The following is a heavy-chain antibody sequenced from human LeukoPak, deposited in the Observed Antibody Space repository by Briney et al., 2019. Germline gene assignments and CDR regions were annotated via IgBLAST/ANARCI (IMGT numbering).Heavy chain of an antibody. CDR1: GGSISSYY. Sequence: SETLSLTCTVSGGSISSYYWTWIRQPPGKGLEWIGYMFYSGSSNYNPSLRSRVTISVDTSKNQISLKLSSVTAADTAVYYCARFNLNSSGWIDYWGQGTLVTVSS. D-gene: IGHD6-19*01. CDR3: ARFNLNSSGWIDY. V-gene: IGHV4-59*01. CDR2: MFYSGSS. J-gene: IGHJ4*02.